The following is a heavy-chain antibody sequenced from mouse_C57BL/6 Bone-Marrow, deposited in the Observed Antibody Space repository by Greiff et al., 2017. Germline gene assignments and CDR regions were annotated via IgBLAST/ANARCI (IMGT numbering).Heavy chain of an antibody. CDR1: GFTFSDYY. D-gene: IGHD2-4*01. CDR2: INYDGSST. J-gene: IGHJ2*01. Sequence: EVKLVESEGGLVQPGSSMKLSCTASGFTFSDYYMAWVRQFPEKGLEWVANINYDGSSTYYLDSLKSRFIISRDNAKNTLYLQMSSLKSEDTATYYCARSTMINYFDYWGQGTTLTVSS. CDR3: ARSTMINYFDY. V-gene: IGHV5-16*01.